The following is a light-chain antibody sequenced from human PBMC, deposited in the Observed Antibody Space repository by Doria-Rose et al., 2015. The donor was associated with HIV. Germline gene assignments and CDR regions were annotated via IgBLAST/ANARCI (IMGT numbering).Light chain of an antibody. CDR2: LGS. Sequence: DVVMTQSPLSLPVTLGEPASISCRSSQSLLDSNGYNYLDWYLQKPGQPPQLLIYLGSNRASGVPDRFSVSGSGTDFTLKISRVEAEDVGVYYCMQALQTPPTFGQGTNLEIK. CDR1: QSLLDSNGYNY. V-gene: IGKV2-28*01. CDR3: MQALQTPPT. J-gene: IGKJ2*01.